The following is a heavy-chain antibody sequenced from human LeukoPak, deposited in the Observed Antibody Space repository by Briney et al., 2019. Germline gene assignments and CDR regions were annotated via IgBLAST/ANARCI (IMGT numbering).Heavy chain of an antibody. D-gene: IGHD3-22*01. CDR2: IFHSGST. CDR3: ARDPPDYYDTRKNYNYYYTDV. J-gene: IGHJ6*03. V-gene: IGHV4-39*07. CDR1: GGSISRGGYS. Sequence: PPETLSLTCEVSGGSISRGGYSYSWIRQPPGKGLEWIGSIFHSGSTYYNPSLKSRVTISLDMSKSQFSLKLSSVTAADTAVYYCARDPPDYYDTRKNYNYYYTDVWGKGTTVTVSS.